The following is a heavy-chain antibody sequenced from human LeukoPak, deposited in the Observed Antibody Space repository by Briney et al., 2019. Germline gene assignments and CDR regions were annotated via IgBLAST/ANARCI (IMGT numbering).Heavy chain of an antibody. CDR2: ISAYNGNT. J-gene: IGHJ3*02. Sequence: ASVKVSCKASGYTFTSYGISWVRQAPGQGLEWMGWISAYNGNTNYAQKLQGRVTMTTDTPTSTAYMELRSLRSDDTAVYYCARRYQLLGYDAFDIWGQGTMVTVSS. CDR1: GYTFTSYG. V-gene: IGHV1-18*04. D-gene: IGHD2-2*01. CDR3: ARRYQLLGYDAFDI.